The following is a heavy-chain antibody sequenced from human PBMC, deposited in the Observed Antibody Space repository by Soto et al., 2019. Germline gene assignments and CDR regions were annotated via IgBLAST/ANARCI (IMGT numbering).Heavy chain of an antibody. D-gene: IGHD3-10*01. Sequence: SETLSLTCTVSGGSISSGCYYWSWIRQHPGKGLEWIGYIYYSGSTYYNPSLKSRVTISVDTSKNQFSLKLSSVTAADTAVYYCASLSFYGSGSTPPFDYWGQGTLVTVSS. CDR1: GGSISSGCYY. V-gene: IGHV4-31*03. CDR3: ASLSFYGSGSTPPFDY. CDR2: IYYSGST. J-gene: IGHJ4*02.